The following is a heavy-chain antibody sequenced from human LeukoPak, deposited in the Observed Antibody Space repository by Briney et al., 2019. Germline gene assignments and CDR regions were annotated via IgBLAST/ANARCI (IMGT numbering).Heavy chain of an antibody. J-gene: IGHJ4*02. V-gene: IGHV4-4*02. D-gene: IGHD3-22*01. Sequence: SETLSLTCAVSSGSIFSSNWWSWVRQPPGKGLEWIGQIFHSGSTSYSPSLKSRVTISVDKSKNQFSRRLTSVTAADTAVYYCARLYTHYDSSGYYYEDYWGQGTLVTVSS. CDR2: IFHSGST. CDR1: SGSIFSSNW. CDR3: ARLYTHYDSSGYYYEDY.